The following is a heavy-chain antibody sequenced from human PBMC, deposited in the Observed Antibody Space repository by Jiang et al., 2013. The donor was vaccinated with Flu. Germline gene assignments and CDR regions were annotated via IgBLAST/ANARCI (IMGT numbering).Heavy chain of an antibody. J-gene: IGHJ4*02. CDR1: GYSFTTSY. D-gene: IGHD6-19*01. V-gene: IGHV1-46*01. CDR2: INPSGGGT. Sequence: SGAEVKKPGAPVKISCKASGYSFTTSYMHWVRQAPGQGLEWMGLINPSGGGTRYAQKFQGRITMTTDTSSSTVYMELNSLKIEDTAVYSCARGGSSAWDLFDYWGXGTLVTVSS. CDR3: ARGGSSAWDLFDY.